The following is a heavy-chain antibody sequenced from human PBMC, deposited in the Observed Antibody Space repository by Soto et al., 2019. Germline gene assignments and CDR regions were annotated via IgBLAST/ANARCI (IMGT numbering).Heavy chain of an antibody. Sequence: GGSLRLSCVASGFTFDNYAMSWVRQAPGKGLEWVSAISGSGGSTFYADSVKGRFTISRDNSKNTLYLQMNSLRAEDTAVYYCGKAETGTYYYGMDVWGQGTTVTVSS. CDR3: GKAETGTYYYGMDV. CDR2: ISGSGGST. D-gene: IGHD3-9*01. V-gene: IGHV3-23*01. CDR1: GFTFDNYA. J-gene: IGHJ6*02.